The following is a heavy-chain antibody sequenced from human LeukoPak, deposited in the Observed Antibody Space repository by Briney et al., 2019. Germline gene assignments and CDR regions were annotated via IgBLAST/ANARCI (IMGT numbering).Heavy chain of an antibody. J-gene: IGHJ4*02. D-gene: IGHD2-15*01. CDR1: GFTLSNYV. CDR3: VKDGRRSPPC. Sequence: GGSLRPSCAASGFTLSNYVMSWVRQAPGKGPEWVSGCKGDGGSTFYAESVTGRFTISSDNSKNTLFLQMNTLRAEDTAVYYCVKDGRRSPPCWGQGTLVTVSS. V-gene: IGHV3-23*01. CDR2: CKGDGGST.